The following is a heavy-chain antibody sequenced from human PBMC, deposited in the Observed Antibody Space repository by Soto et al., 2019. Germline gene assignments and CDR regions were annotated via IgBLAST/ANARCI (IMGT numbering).Heavy chain of an antibody. V-gene: IGHV3-30*18. CDR3: AKDQGIVVVPAIDSDGYDY. Sequence: PRGALSLSCAASGFTFSSYGMHWVRQAPGKGLEWVAVISYDGSNKYYADSVKGRFTISRDNSKNKLYLQMNSLRAEDTAVYYCAKDQGIVVVPAIDSDGYDYWGQGTLVTVSS. D-gene: IGHD2-2*01. CDR2: ISYDGSNK. J-gene: IGHJ4*02. CDR1: GFTFSSYG.